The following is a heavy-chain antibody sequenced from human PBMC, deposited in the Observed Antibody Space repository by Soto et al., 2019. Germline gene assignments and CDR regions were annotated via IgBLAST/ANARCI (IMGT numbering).Heavy chain of an antibody. CDR1: GGSISIHGYS. CDR2: IYQSGST. V-gene: IGHV4-30-2*01. CDR3: ARRVIAVAGNWFDP. Sequence: SETLSLTCDVSGGSISIHGYSWGWIRQPPGKGLEWIGYIYQSGSTYHNPSLKSRVTISVDRSKNQFSLKLSSVTAADTAVYYCARRVIAVAGNWFDPWGLGTQVTVSS. D-gene: IGHD6-19*01. J-gene: IGHJ5*02.